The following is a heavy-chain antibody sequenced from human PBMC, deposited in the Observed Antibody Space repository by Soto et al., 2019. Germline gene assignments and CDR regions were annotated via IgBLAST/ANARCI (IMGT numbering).Heavy chain of an antibody. J-gene: IGHJ5*02. CDR2: IGGGGETT. CDR1: GFSFSTTD. CDR3: AKNSGWFNT. Sequence: FQVMQSGGGFVQPGGSLRLACAASGFSFSTTDMSWVRQAPGKGLEWVSTIGGGGETTYYADSVKGRFTISRDNSKNTVYLQMDGLRVHDTALYYCAKNSGWFNTWGQGDLVTVSS. D-gene: IGHD3-10*01. V-gene: IGHV3-23*01.